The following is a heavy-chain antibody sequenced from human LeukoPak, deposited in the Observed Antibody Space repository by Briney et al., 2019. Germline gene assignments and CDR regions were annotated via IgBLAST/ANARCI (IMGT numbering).Heavy chain of an antibody. Sequence: GASVKVSCKTSGYSFTNYDINWLRQAPGQGPEWMGWVNAATGNTGYAQQFQGRVSMARDTSRTTAYMELRSLTSEDTAVYFCARVWGPTPIHYFDYWGQGSLVTVSS. V-gene: IGHV1-8*01. CDR2: VNAATGNT. D-gene: IGHD3-16*01. CDR3: ARVWGPTPIHYFDY. CDR1: GYSFTNYD. J-gene: IGHJ4*02.